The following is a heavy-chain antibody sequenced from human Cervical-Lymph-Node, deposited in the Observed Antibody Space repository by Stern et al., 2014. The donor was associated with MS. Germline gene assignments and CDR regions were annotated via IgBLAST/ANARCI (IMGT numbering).Heavy chain of an antibody. Sequence: VQLQESGPGLVKPSETLSLTCAVSGDSISSYTHYWAWIRQPPGKGLEWIGIVYTSGPPYYTPPLKSPVTISVTTSKNPFSRGLTSVTAADTAVYYCAKHACTGAACPFDLWGQGTLVTVSS. CDR2: VYTSGPP. CDR1: GDSISSYTHY. J-gene: IGHJ4*02. CDR3: AKHACTGAACPFDL. D-gene: IGHD2-8*02. V-gene: IGHV4-39*01.